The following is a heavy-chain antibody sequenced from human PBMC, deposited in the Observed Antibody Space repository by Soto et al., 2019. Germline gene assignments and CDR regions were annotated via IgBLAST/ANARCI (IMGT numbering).Heavy chain of an antibody. J-gene: IGHJ6*02. Sequence: GGSLRLSCAASGFTFSSYSMNWVRQAPGKGLEWVSSISSSSSYIYYADSVKGRFTISRDNAKNSLYLQMNSLRAEDTAVYYCARDKNDVWLPYYYYYGMDVWGQGTTVTVSS. V-gene: IGHV3-21*01. CDR3: ARDKNDVWLPYYYYYGMDV. D-gene: IGHD3-22*01. CDR2: ISSSSSYI. CDR1: GFTFSSYS.